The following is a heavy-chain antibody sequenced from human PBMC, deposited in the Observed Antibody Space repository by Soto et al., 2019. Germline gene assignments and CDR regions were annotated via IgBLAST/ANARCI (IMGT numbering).Heavy chain of an antibody. V-gene: IGHV3-30-3*01. Sequence: QVPLVESGGGVVQPGRSLRLSCAASGFTFSSHAMHWVRQAPGKGLEWVAVISYDGSNKYYADSVKGRFTISRDNSKNTLYLQMNSLRVDDTAVYYCARDHSNRLRYFDYWGQGTLVTVSS. CDR3: ARDHSNRLRYFDY. D-gene: IGHD6-13*01. J-gene: IGHJ4*02. CDR2: ISYDGSNK. CDR1: GFTFSSHA.